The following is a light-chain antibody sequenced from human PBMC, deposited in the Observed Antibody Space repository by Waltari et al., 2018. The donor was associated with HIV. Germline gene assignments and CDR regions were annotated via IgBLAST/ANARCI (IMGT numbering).Light chain of an antibody. CDR1: SPNIANKY. CDR2: DNN. V-gene: IGLV1-51*01. Sequence: QSVLTQPPAVSAAPGQTVTISCSGSSPNIANKYVSWYHQLPGTAPKLLIYDNNRRSSGIPDRFSGSKSGTSATLAIAGLQTGDEADYYCGTWDTSLSAGVFGGGTKVTVL. CDR3: GTWDTSLSAGV. J-gene: IGLJ2*01.